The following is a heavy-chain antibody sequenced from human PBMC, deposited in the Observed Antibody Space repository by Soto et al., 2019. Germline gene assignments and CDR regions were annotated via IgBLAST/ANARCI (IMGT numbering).Heavy chain of an antibody. V-gene: IGHV1-3*01. Sequence: ASVKVSCKASGYTFTSYAMHWVRQAPGQRLEWMGWINAGNGNTKYSQKFQGRVTITRDTSASTAYMELSSLRSEDTAVYYCARGYCSGGSCYWGYYMDVWGKGTTVTVSS. CDR2: INAGNGNT. CDR1: GYTFTSYA. D-gene: IGHD2-15*01. J-gene: IGHJ6*03. CDR3: ARGYCSGGSCYWGYYMDV.